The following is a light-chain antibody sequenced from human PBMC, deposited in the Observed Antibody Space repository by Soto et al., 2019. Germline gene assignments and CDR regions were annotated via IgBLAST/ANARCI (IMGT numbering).Light chain of an antibody. J-gene: IGKJ1*01. CDR2: QIS. Sequence: DIVLTQTPLTSSVTPGQPASFSCGSGESLVHSDGVTYLSWLHQRPGQPPRLLIYQISKRFSGVPDRFTGSGAGTNFTLNISRVEVEDVGTFFCMQSSQLRTFDQGTKVDIK. CDR3: MQSSQLRT. CDR1: ESLVHSDGVTY. V-gene: IGKV2-24*01.